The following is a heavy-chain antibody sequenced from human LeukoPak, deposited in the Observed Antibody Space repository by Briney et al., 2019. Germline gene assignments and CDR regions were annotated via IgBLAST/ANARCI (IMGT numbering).Heavy chain of an antibody. CDR3: AREAGIDYCGMDV. V-gene: IGHV3-11*05. CDR1: GFTFSDYS. CDR2: ISSSSTYT. Sequence: GGSLRLSCAASGFTFSDYSMSWIRQAPGKGLEWVSYISSSSTYTNYADSVKGRFTISRDNAKNSLFLQLNSLRAEDTAVYYCAREAGIDYCGMDVWGQGTTVTVSS. J-gene: IGHJ6*02. D-gene: IGHD1-14*01.